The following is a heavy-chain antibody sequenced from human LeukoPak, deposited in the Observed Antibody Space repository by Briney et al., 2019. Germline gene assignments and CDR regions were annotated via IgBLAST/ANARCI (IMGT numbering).Heavy chain of an antibody. CDR2: IRSKANSYAT. CDR1: GFTFSGSA. Sequence: GGSLRLSCAASGFTFSGSAMHWVRQASGKGLEWVGRIRSKANSYATAYAASVKGRFTISRDDSKNTAYLQMNSLKTEDTAVYHCTRVEMATIGLDYWGQGTLVTVSS. V-gene: IGHV3-73*01. D-gene: IGHD5-24*01. J-gene: IGHJ4*02. CDR3: TRVEMATIGLDY.